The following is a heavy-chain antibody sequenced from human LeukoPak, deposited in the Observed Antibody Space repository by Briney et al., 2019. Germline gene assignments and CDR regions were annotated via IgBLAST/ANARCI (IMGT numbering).Heavy chain of an antibody. D-gene: IGHD2/OR15-2a*01. J-gene: IGHJ4*02. Sequence: SQTLSLTCAISGDSVSTNSAAWNWIRQSRSRGLEWLGRTYYRSKWYNDYAVSVKGRLTINADTSRNQFFLQLNSVTPEDTAIYYCARDENWDFDYWGQGTLVTVSS. CDR2: TYYRSKWYN. CDR3: ARDENWDFDY. V-gene: IGHV6-1*01. CDR1: GDSVSTNSAA.